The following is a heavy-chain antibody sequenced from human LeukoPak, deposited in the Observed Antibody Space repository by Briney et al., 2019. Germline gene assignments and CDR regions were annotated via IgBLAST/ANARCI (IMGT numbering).Heavy chain of an antibody. D-gene: IGHD3-3*01. V-gene: IGHV4-61*01. J-gene: IGHJ5*02. CDR2: IYYSGST. CDR1: GGSVSSGSYY. CDR3: ARGTYYDFWSGYSNWFDP. Sequence: PSETLSLTCTVSGGSVSSGSYYWSWIRQPPGKGLEWIGYIYYSGSTNYNPSLKSRVTISVDKSKNQFSLKLSSVAAADTAVYYCARGTYYDFWSGYSNWFDPWGQGTLVTVSS.